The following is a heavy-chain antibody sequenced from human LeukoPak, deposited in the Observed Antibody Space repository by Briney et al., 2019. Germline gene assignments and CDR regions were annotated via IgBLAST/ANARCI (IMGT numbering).Heavy chain of an antibody. Sequence: SVKVSCKASGGTFSSYAISWVRQAPGQGLEWMGGIIPIFGTANYAQKFQGRVTITTDESTSTAYMELSSLRSEDTAMYYCASDELGRDGYNYLDAFDIWGQGTMVTVFS. V-gene: IGHV1-69*05. J-gene: IGHJ3*02. CDR3: ASDELGRDGYNYLDAFDI. CDR1: GGTFSSYA. CDR2: IIPIFGTA. D-gene: IGHD5-24*01.